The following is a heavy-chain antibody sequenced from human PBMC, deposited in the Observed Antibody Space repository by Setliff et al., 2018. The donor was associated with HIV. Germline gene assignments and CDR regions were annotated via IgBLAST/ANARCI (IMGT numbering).Heavy chain of an antibody. D-gene: IGHD3-22*01. V-gene: IGHV4-34*01. CDR3: ASRVYYYGSNNFLREEGFDP. CDR2: ITHSGST. J-gene: IGHJ5*02. Sequence: SETLSLTCSVYGGSFSGYYWNWIRQSPGKGLEWIGEITHSGSTNYNPSLKSRVTISIDTSKNQFSLKVNSVTAADTAVYYCASRVYYYGSNNFLREEGFDPWGQGTLVTVSS. CDR1: GGSFSGYY.